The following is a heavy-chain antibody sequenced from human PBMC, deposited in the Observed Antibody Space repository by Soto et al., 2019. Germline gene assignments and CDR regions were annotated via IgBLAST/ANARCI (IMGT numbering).Heavy chain of an antibody. CDR3: ARDLSAGGWFDP. V-gene: IGHV4-31*03. J-gene: IGHJ5*02. CDR2: IYYSGST. D-gene: IGHD6-25*01. Sequence: SETLSLTCTVSGGSISSGGYYWSWIRQHPGKGLEWIGYIYYSGSTYYNPSLKSRVTISVDTSKNQFSLKLSSVTAADTAVYYCARDLSAGGWFDPRGQGTLVTVSS. CDR1: GGSISSGGYY.